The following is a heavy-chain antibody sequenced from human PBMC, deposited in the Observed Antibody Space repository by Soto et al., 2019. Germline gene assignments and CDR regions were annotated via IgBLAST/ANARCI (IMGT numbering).Heavy chain of an antibody. CDR2: IYYSGST. D-gene: IGHD3-3*01. CDR3: ARDQGDFWSGYYMPAYGMDV. V-gene: IGHV4-31*03. Sequence: QVQLQESGPGLVKPSQTLSLTCTVSGGSISSGGYYWSWIRQHPGKGLEWIGYIYYSGSTYYYPSLKSRVTISVYTSKNQFSLKLSSVTAADTAVYYCARDQGDFWSGYYMPAYGMDVWGQGTTVTVSS. J-gene: IGHJ6*02. CDR1: GGSISSGGYY.